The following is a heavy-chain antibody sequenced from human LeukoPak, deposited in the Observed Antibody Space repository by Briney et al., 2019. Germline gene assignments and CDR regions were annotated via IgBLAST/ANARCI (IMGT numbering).Heavy chain of an antibody. CDR1: GGSISSYY. V-gene: IGHV4-59*01. Sequence: KPSETLSLTCTVSGGSISSYYWSWIRQPPGKGLEWIGYIYYSGSTNYNPSLKSRVTISVDTSKNQFSLKLSSVTAADTAVYYCARDRGSGSYPDWYFDLWGRGTLVTVSS. D-gene: IGHD3-10*01. CDR2: IYYSGST. CDR3: ARDRGSGSYPDWYFDL. J-gene: IGHJ2*01.